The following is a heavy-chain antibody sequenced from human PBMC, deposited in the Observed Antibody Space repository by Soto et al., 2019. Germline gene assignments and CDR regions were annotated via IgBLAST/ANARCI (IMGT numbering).Heavy chain of an antibody. Sequence: ASVNVSCKASGYTFTSYDINWVRQATGQGLEWMGWMNPNSGNTGYAQKFQGRVTMTRNTSISTAYMELSSLRSEDTAVYYCARGQTISNYYGMDVWGQGTTVTSP. V-gene: IGHV1-8*01. CDR1: GYTFTSYD. J-gene: IGHJ6*02. D-gene: IGHD3-3*01. CDR3: ARGQTISNYYGMDV. CDR2: MNPNSGNT.